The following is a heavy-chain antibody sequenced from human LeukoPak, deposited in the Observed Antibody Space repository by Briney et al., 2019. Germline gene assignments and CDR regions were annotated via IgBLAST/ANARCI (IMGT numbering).Heavy chain of an antibody. CDR1: GFTFSSYG. J-gene: IGHJ4*02. V-gene: IGHV3-30*02. D-gene: IGHD3-22*01. Sequence: GGSLRLSCAAFGFTFSSYGMHWVCQTPGKGLEWVAFIRHDGSYQQYADSVKGRFTVSRDNSKDMVYLRMNSLRTEDTAVYYCAKNRDSSDYPRDFDFWGQGTLVTVSS. CDR2: IRHDGSYQ. CDR3: AKNRDSSDYPRDFDF.